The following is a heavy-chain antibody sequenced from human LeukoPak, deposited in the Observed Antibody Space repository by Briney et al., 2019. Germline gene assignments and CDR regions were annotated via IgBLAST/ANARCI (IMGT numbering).Heavy chain of an antibody. CDR3: ARERNYGDYGNAFDV. CDR2: ISTYNGNT. J-gene: IGHJ3*01. CDR1: GYTFTDYN. D-gene: IGHD4-17*01. V-gene: IGHV1-18*01. Sequence: ASVKVSCKASGYTFTDYNFSWVRQAPGQGLEWMGWISTYNGNTKYAQNLQGRVTMTTDTSTSTAYMELRSLRSDDTAVYYCARERNYGDYGNAFDVWGQGTKVTVSS.